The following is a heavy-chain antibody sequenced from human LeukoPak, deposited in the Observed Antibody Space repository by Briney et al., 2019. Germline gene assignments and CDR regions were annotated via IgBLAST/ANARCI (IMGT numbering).Heavy chain of an antibody. D-gene: IGHD1-26*01. CDR2: MNPNSGNT. J-gene: IGHJ6*02. Sequence: ASVKVSAKLSGSPFTSYDINWWGRAPGHGLKGMEWMNPNSGNTGYAQKFQGRVTMTRNTSTSTAYMELSSLRSEDTAVYYCARWVSGSFAEYGMDVWGQGTTVTVSS. CDR1: GSPFTSYD. CDR3: ARWVSGSFAEYGMDV. V-gene: IGHV1-8*01.